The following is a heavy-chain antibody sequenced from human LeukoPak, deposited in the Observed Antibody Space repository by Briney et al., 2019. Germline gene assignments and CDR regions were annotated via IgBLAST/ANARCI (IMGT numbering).Heavy chain of an antibody. CDR1: GYTFKDYS. J-gene: IGHJ4*02. Sequence: GASVKVSCKASGYTFKDYSIHWVRQAPGQGLEWMGWVNSKTADTKFAQQFQGRVTMTRDTFITTAYMDLSRLKSDDTATYYCARQQFPGVSGDFWGQGTPVTVSS. D-gene: IGHD5-24*01. CDR3: ARQQFPGVSGDF. V-gene: IGHV1-2*02. CDR2: VNSKTADT.